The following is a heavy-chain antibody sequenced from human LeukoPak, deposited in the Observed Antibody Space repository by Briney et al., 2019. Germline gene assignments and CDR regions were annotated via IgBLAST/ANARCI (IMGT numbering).Heavy chain of an antibody. CDR3: ARLITMVRGVIITFYGMDV. CDR2: IIPIVGTA. D-gene: IGHD3-10*01. Sequence: SVKVSCKASGGTFSSYAISWVRQAPGQGLEWVGGIIPIVGTANYAQKFQGRVTLTADESTSPAYMALSSLRSEDTAVYYCARLITMVRGVIITFYGMDVWGQGTTVTVSS. J-gene: IGHJ6*02. CDR1: GGTFSSYA. V-gene: IGHV1-69*01.